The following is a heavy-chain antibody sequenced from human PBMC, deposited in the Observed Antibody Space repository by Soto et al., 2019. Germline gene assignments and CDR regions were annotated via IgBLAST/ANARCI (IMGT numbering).Heavy chain of an antibody. CDR1: GYTFTGYY. V-gene: IGHV1-2*04. Sequence: ASVKVSCKASGYTFTGYYMHWVRQAPGQGLEWMGWINPNSGGTNYAQKFQGWVTMTTDTSTSTAYMELRRLRSDDTAVYYCARECSGGSCYSYYYYYYGMDVWGQGTTVTVSS. J-gene: IGHJ6*02. CDR3: ARECSGGSCYSYYYYYYGMDV. D-gene: IGHD2-15*01. CDR2: INPNSGGT.